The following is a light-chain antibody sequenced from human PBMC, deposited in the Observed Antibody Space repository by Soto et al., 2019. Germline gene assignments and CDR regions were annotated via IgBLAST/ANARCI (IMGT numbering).Light chain of an antibody. CDR3: QQYRALPLT. V-gene: IGKV1-33*01. J-gene: IGKJ4*01. CDR1: QDINYY. CDR2: DAS. Sequence: DIQMTQSPSSLSASIGDIVTITCQASQDINYYLNWYQQKPGRAPKLLIYDASILEAGVPSRFGGRGSVTDFSFNISSLQPEDIATYYCQQYRALPLTFGGGTKVEI.